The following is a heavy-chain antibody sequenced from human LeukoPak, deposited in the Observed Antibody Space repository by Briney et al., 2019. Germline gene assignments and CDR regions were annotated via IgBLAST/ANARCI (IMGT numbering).Heavy chain of an antibody. J-gene: IGHJ4*02. CDR2: ISADGNNK. CDR1: GFTFSGFA. Sequence: GGSLRLSCAASGFTFSGFAVHWVRRAPGKGLEWAAVISADGNNKYYADSVKGRFTISRDNSKNTLYLQMNSLRAEDTALYYCARNALLDYWGQGTLVTVSS. V-gene: IGHV3-30-3*01. D-gene: IGHD1-26*01. CDR3: ARNALLDY.